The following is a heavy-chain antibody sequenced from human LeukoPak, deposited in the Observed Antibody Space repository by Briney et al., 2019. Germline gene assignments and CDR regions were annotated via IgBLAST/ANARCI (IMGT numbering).Heavy chain of an antibody. CDR2: IYPGDSDT. J-gene: IGHJ5*02. D-gene: IGHD2/OR15-2a*01. V-gene: IGHV5-51*01. CDR3: ARQRGSNTGWFDP. CDR1: GYSFSTYW. Sequence: GESLKISCKASGYSFSTYWIGWVRQMPGKGLEWMGIIYPGDSDTRYSPSFQGQVTISADKSISTAYLQWSSLKASDTAMYFCARQRGSNTGWFDPWGQGTLVTVSS.